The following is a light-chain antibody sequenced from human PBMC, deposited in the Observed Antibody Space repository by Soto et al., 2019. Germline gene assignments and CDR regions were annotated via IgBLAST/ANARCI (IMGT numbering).Light chain of an antibody. CDR3: QQYENLPT. J-gene: IGKJ5*01. CDR2: DAS. CDR1: QNINNY. Sequence: DIQMTQSPSSLSASVGDRVTTTCQASQNINNYLNWYQQKPGRAPKLLIYDASNLEAGVPSRFRGSGSGTDFTLTISRLQPEDIATYYCQQYENLPTFGQGTRLEIK. V-gene: IGKV1-33*01.